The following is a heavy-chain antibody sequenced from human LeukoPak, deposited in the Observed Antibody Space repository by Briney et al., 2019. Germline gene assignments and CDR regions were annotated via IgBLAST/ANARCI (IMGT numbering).Heavy chain of an antibody. D-gene: IGHD6-6*01. CDR1: GFTFSSYN. V-gene: IGHV3-48*01. CDR2: ITSSSSTI. CDR3: VRGIAARPLYYYYGMDV. J-gene: IGHJ6*02. Sequence: TGGSLRLSCAASGFTFSSYNMNWVRQAPGKGLEWVSYITSSSSTIYYADSVKGRFTISRDNAKNSLFLQMNSLRAEDTAVYYCVRGIAARPLYYYYGMDVWGQGTTVTVSS.